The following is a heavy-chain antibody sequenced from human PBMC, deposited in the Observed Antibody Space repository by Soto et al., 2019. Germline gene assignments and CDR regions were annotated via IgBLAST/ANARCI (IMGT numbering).Heavy chain of an antibody. Sequence: ASVKVSCKASGYTFTSYGISWVRQAPGQGLEWMGWISAYNGNTNYAQKLQGRVTITTDTSTSTAYMELSSLRSDDTAVYYCAIDILTGYYSDYYYYGMDVWGQGTTVTVSS. CDR2: ISAYNGNT. CDR3: AIDILTGYYSDYYYYGMDV. CDR1: GYTFTSYG. V-gene: IGHV1-18*01. J-gene: IGHJ6*02. D-gene: IGHD3-9*01.